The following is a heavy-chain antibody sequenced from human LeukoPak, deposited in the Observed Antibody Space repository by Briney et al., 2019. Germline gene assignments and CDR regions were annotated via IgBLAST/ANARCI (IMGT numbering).Heavy chain of an antibody. CDR3: ARDRRGERTERGDY. J-gene: IGHJ4*02. CDR1: GGSISSGNYY. D-gene: IGHD1-26*01. Sequence: SQTLSLTCTVSGGSISSGNYYWSWIRQPAGKGLEWIGSIYYSGSTYYNPSLKSRVTISVDTSKNQFSLKLSSVTAADTAVYYCARDRRGERTERGDYWGQGTLVTVSS. V-gene: IGHV4-39*07. CDR2: IYYSGST.